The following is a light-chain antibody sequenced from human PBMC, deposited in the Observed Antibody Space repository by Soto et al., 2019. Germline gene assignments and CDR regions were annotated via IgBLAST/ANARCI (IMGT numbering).Light chain of an antibody. J-gene: IGLJ2*01. Sequence: QSALTQPASVSGSPGQSITISCTGTNSDVRSYNLVSWYQQHPGKAPKLMIYEGSERPSGVSNRFSGSKSGNTASLTISGLQAEDEADYYCCSYAGTYTVVFGGGTKLTVL. CDR2: EGS. CDR3: CSYAGTYTVV. CDR1: NSDVRSYNL. V-gene: IGLV2-23*01.